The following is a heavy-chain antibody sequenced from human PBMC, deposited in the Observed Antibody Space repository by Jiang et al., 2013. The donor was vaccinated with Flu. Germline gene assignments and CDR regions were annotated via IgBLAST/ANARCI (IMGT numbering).Heavy chain of an antibody. D-gene: IGHD3-16*01. CDR3: ARLNMFGGITGPYFDY. CDR2: IYYSDNGST. Sequence: LLKPSETLSLICTVSGGSVSGYYWSWMRQPPGKGLEWIGYIYYSDNGSTNYNASLKSRVTISGDTSKNHFSLRLSSVTAADTAVYYCARLNMFGGITGPYFDYWGRGMLVSVSS. V-gene: IGHV4-59*08. J-gene: IGHJ4*02. CDR1: GGSVSGYY.